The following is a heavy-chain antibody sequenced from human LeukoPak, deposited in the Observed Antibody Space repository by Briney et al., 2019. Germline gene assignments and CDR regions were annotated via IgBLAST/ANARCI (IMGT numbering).Heavy chain of an antibody. CDR1: GFTFSHFA. J-gene: IGHJ4*02. D-gene: IGHD1-26*01. CDR2: ISAGAENT. Sequence: HAGGSLRLSCAASGFTFSHFAMSWVREAPGKGLEWVSTISAGAENTHYADSVKGRLTISRDNFKNTLYLQMNSLTSEDTAIYYCARDVGVTILDYWGQGTLVTVYS. V-gene: IGHV3-23*01. CDR3: ARDVGVTILDY.